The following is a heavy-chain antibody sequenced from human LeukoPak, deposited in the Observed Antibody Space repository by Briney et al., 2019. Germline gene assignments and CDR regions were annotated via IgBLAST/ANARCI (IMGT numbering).Heavy chain of an antibody. CDR2: IKQDGSEK. CDR3: AKVRDSSGRTAFDI. CDR1: GFTFSSYW. D-gene: IGHD6-19*01. Sequence: GGSLRLYCAASGFTFSSYWMSWVRQAPGKGLEWVANIKQDGSEKYYVDSVKGRFTISRDNAKNSLYLQMNSLRAEDTALYYCAKVRDSSGRTAFDIWGQGTMVTVSS. V-gene: IGHV3-7*03. J-gene: IGHJ3*02.